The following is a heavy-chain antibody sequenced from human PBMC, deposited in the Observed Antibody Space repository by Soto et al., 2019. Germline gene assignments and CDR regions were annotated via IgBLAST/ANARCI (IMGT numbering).Heavy chain of an antibody. CDR1: GFTVSSNY. J-gene: IGHJ4*02. V-gene: IGHV3-53*01. CDR3: ARESRWYGDEREDFDY. Sequence: EVQLVESGGGLIQPGGSLRLSCAASGFTVSSNYMSWVRQAPGKGLEWVSVIYSGGSTYYADSVKGRFTISRDNSKNTLYLQMNSLRAEDTAVYYCARESRWYGDEREDFDYWGQGTLVTVSS. D-gene: IGHD4-17*01. CDR2: IYSGGST.